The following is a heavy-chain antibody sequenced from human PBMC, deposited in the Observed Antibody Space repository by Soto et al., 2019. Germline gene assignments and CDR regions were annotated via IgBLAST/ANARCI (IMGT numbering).Heavy chain of an antibody. D-gene: IGHD2-2*02. CDR2: IFYSGNT. CDR1: GGSISSGDYY. J-gene: IGHJ4*02. V-gene: IGHV4-30-4*01. CDR3: AIASAYTAPDFDY. Sequence: QVQLQESGPGLVKPSQTLSLTCTVSGGSISSGDYYWCWIRQPPGKGLEWIGSIFYSGNTPYNPVLNSRLTISVDTSKSKFPLNMSSVPAADTVKYYCAIASAYTAPDFDYWGQGTLITVTS.